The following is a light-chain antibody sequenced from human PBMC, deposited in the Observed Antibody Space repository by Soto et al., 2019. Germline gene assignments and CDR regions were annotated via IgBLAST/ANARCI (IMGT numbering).Light chain of an antibody. CDR2: EAN. CDR3: CSFAGGATFV. J-gene: IGLJ3*02. V-gene: IGLV2-23*02. CDR1: NNDVGGYNL. Sequence: QAVVTQPASVSGSPGQSITISCTGTNNDVGGYNLVSWYQQHPGKAPKLVIYEANKRPSGVSDRFSGSRSGNTASLTISALQVEDEAVYSCCSFAGGATFVFGGGTKVTVL.